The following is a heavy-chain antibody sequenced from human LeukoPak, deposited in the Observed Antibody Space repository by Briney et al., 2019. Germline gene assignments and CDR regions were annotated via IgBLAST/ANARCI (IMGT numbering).Heavy chain of an antibody. Sequence: PSETLSLTCTVSGGSISSGDYYWSWIRQPPGKGLEWIGYIYYSGSTYYNPSLKSRVTMSVDTSKNQFSLKLTSVTAADTAVYYCARGILAEGYFDLWGRDTLVTVSS. J-gene: IGHJ2*01. D-gene: IGHD3-3*01. CDR1: GGSISSGDYY. CDR2: IYYSGST. V-gene: IGHV4-30-4*08. CDR3: ARGILAEGYFDL.